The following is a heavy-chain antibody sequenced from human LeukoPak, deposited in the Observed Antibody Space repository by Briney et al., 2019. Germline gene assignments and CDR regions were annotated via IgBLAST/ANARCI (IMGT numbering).Heavy chain of an antibody. V-gene: IGHV1-46*01. Sequence: SVKVSCKACGYTFTSYYMHWVRQAPGQGLEWMGIINPSGGSTSYAQKFQGRVTMTRDMSTRTVYMELSSLRSEDTAVYYCARGPKGSYEFDYWGQGTLVTVSS. D-gene: IGHD1-26*01. CDR2: INPSGGST. CDR3: ARGPKGSYEFDY. CDR1: GYTFTSYY. J-gene: IGHJ4*02.